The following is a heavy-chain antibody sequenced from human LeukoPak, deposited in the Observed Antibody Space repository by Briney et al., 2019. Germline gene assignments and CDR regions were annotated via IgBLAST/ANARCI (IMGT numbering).Heavy chain of an antibody. CDR3: VRDTGNWNIDY. D-gene: IGHD1/OR15-1a*01. V-gene: IGHV4-61*02. Sequence: SQTLSLTCTVSGGSISSGSYFWNWIRQPPGKGLEWIGSIDHGGGLHRIPSLQSRLTISRDTSNNHFSLSLSSVTAADTAVYYCVRDTGNWNIDYWGRGILVTVSS. J-gene: IGHJ4*02. CDR1: GGSISSGSYF. CDR2: IDHGGGL.